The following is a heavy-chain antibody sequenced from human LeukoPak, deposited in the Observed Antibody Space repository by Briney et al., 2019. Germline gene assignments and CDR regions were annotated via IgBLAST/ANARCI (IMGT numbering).Heavy chain of an antibody. CDR3: AKDAGPLVAPLRLGWFDP. CDR2: ISGSGGST. J-gene: IGHJ5*02. Sequence: PGGSLRLSCAASGFTFSSYAMSWVRQAPGKGLEWVSAISGSGGSTYYADSVKGRLTTSRDNSKNTLYLQMNSLRAEDTAVYYCAKDAGPLVAPLRLGWFDPWGQGTLVTVSS. D-gene: IGHD5-12*01. V-gene: IGHV3-23*01. CDR1: GFTFSSYA.